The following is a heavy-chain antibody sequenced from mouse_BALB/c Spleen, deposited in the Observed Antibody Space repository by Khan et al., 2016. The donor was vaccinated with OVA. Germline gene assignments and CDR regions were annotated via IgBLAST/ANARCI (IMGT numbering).Heavy chain of an antibody. D-gene: IGHD1-2*01. V-gene: IGHV9-1*02. CDR2: ISTYTGAP. CDR3: ARGDGHWYFDG. Sequence: QIQLVQSGPELKKPGETVKISCKASGYTFTNYGMHWVKQAPGKGLKWMGLISTYTGAPPYTYDFKGRFTFSLETSARTAYLQLNNLHNEDMATYYCARGDGHWYFDGWGAGTTVTVSS. J-gene: IGHJ1*01. CDR1: GYTFTNYG.